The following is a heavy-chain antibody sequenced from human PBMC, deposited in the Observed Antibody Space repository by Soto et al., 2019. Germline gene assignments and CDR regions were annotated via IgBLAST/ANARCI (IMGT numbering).Heavy chain of an antibody. V-gene: IGHV4-59*08. CDR1: GGSISSYY. J-gene: IGHJ4*02. CDR2: IYYSGST. CDR3: ASSQGGYCRGGSCYWFDY. Sequence: SETLSLTCTVAGGSISSYYWSWIRQPPGKGLEWIGYIYYSGSTNYNPSLKSRVTISVDTSKNQFSLKLSSVTAADTAVYFCASSQGGYCRGGSCYWFDYWGQGTLVTVSS. D-gene: IGHD2-15*01.